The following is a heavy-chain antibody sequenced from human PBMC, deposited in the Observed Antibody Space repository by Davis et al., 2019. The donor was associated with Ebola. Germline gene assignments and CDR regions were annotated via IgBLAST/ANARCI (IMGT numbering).Heavy chain of an antibody. Sequence: GGSLRLSCAASGFTFSSYWMSWVRQAPGKGLEWVANIKQDGSEKYYVDSVKGRFTISRDNSKNTLYLQMSSLRAEDTALYYCARGVDDSSGYFYNYGMDVWGQGTAVTVSS. V-gene: IGHV3-7*01. D-gene: IGHD3-22*01. CDR1: GFTFSSYW. CDR2: IKQDGSEK. J-gene: IGHJ6*02. CDR3: ARGVDDSSGYFYNYGMDV.